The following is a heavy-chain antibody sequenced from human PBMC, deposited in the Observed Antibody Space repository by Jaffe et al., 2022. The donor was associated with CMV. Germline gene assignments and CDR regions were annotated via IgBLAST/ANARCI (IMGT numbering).Heavy chain of an antibody. CDR2: IIDSGTT. D-gene: IGHD2-8*01. V-gene: IGHV4-34*12. J-gene: IGHJ4*02. CDR1: GGSFSGYR. CDR3: ARAYTNAWDY. Sequence: QVQLQQWGAGLLKPSETLSLTCAVYGGSFSGYRWSWIRQTPGQGLEWMGEIIDSGTTFYNPSLKSRLTISIDAPRNQFSLQLSSVTATDTATYYCARAYTNAWDYWGQGTLVAVSS.